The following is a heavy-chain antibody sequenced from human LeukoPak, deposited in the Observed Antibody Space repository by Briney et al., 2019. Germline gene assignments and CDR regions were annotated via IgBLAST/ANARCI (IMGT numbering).Heavy chain of an antibody. D-gene: IGHD3-22*01. CDR2: IRYNGSNK. CDR3: AKAYSYDDAFDI. Sequence: GGSLRLSCAASGFTFSSYDMHWVRQAPGKGLEWVAFIRYNGSNKYYADSVKGRFTISRDNSKNTLYLQINTLRAEDTAVYYCAKAYSYDDAFDIWGQGTMVTVSS. J-gene: IGHJ3*02. V-gene: IGHV3-30*02. CDR1: GFTFSSYD.